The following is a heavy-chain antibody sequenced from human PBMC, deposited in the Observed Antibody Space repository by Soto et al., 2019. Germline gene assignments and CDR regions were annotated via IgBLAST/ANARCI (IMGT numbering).Heavy chain of an antibody. V-gene: IGHV3-21*01. Sequence: EVQLVESGGGLVKPGGSLRLSCAASGFTFNTYDMNWVRQAPGKGLEWVSSITTSSAYIYYADSLKGRITISRDNAKNSRFLQRNSLGAEDTAVYYCVSSGTARLLRHSWFDTWAREPWSPSPQ. D-gene: IGHD2-21*01. J-gene: IGHJ5*02. CDR1: GFTFNTYD. CDR2: ITTSSAYI. CDR3: VSSGTARLLRHSWFDT.